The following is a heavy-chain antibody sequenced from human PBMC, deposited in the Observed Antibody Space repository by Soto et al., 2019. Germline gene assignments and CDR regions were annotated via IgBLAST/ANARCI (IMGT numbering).Heavy chain of an antibody. V-gene: IGHV4-59*01. CDR1: GDSISGYY. CDR2: IYYSGST. J-gene: IGHJ4*02. D-gene: IGHD2-15*01. Sequence: SETLSLTCTVSGDSISGYYRSWIRQPPGKGLQWIGYIYYSGSTNYNPSLKGRVTMSVDTSKTQFSLQVSSVTAADTAVYFCAKYRRTDAEGYTFDYWGQGALVTSPQ. CDR3: AKYRRTDAEGYTFDY.